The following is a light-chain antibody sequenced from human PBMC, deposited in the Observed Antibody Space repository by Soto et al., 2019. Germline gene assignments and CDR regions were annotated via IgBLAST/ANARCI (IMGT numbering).Light chain of an antibody. CDR3: QQYKNWPPIT. CDR2: GAS. CDR1: HSVSSSY. Sequence: EIVLTQSPGTLSFSPGERATLSCRASHSVSSSYLAWYQQKPGQAPRLLIYGASTRATGIPARFSGSGSGTEFTLTISSLQSEDFAVYYCQQYKNWPPITFGQGTRLEIK. V-gene: IGKV3-15*01. J-gene: IGKJ5*01.